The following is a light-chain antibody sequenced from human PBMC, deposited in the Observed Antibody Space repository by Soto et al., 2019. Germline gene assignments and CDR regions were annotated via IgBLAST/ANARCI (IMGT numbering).Light chain of an antibody. CDR3: QQSYSTPPA. CDR1: QSISSY. J-gene: IGKJ1*01. Sequence: IEVPHSPSSLSASVLSISTITFLASQSISSYLNWYQQKPGKAPKLLIYAASSLQSGVPSRFSGSGSGTDFTLTISSLQPEDFATYYCQQSYSTPPAFGQGTKVDIK. CDR2: AAS. V-gene: IGKV1-39*01.